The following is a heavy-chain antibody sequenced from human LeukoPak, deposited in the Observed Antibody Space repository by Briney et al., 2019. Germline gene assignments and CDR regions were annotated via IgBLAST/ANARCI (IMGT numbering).Heavy chain of an antibody. Sequence: SVKLSCKASGGTFSSYALSWVRQAPGQGLEWMGGIIPIFGTANYAQKFLDRVTITTADSTNTAYMELRSLRSEDSAVYYCARADYYDSSDYPNPGPNFDYWGEGTLVTVSS. D-gene: IGHD3-22*01. J-gene: IGHJ4*02. CDR3: ARADYYDSSDYPNPGPNFDY. CDR1: GGTFSSYA. V-gene: IGHV1-69*05. CDR2: IIPIFGTA.